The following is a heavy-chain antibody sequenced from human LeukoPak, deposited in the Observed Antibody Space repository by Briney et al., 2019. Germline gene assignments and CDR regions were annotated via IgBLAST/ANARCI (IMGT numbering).Heavy chain of an antibody. D-gene: IGHD3-3*01. J-gene: IGHJ4*02. CDR3: AKDLYYDFWSGYFDY. Sequence: HPGGSVRLSCAASGFTFSSYGMHWVRKAPGKGLEWVAFIRYDGSNKYYADSVKGRFTIPRDNSKNTLYLQMNSLRAEDTAVYYCAKDLYYDFWSGYFDYWGQGTLVTVSS. CDR1: GFTFSSYG. CDR2: IRYDGSNK. V-gene: IGHV3-30*02.